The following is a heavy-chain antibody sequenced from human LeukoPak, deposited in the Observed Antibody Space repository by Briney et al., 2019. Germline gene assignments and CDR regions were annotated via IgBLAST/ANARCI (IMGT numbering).Heavy chain of an antibody. CDR1: GFTFSSYG. V-gene: IGHV3-30*18. CDR3: AKDFPDYGSGIANAFDI. CDR2: ISYDGSNK. J-gene: IGHJ3*02. Sequence: PGGSLRLSCAASGFTFSSYGMHWVRQAPGKGLEWVAVISYDGSNKYYADSVKGRFTISRDNSKNTLYLQMNSLRAEDTAVYYCAKDFPDYGSGIANAFDIWGQGTMVTVSS. D-gene: IGHD3-10*01.